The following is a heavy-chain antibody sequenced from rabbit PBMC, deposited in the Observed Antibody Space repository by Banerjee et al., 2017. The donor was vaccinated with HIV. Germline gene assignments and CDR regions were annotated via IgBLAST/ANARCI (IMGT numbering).Heavy chain of an antibody. CDR2: IYTSSGRT. CDR1: GIDFSSYW. V-gene: IGHV1S43*01. Sequence: QQQLEESGGGLVKPGGTLTLTCKASGIDFSSYWLCWVRQAPGKGLELIACIYTSSGRTDYASWVNGRFTISRSTSLNTVDLKMTSLTAADTATYFCARDDAFSGYAFDLWGPGTLVTVS. CDR3: ARDDAFSGYAFDL. D-gene: IGHD1-1*01. J-gene: IGHJ4*01.